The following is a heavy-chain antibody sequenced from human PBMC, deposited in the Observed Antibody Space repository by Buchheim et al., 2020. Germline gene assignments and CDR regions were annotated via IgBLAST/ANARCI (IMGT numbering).Heavy chain of an antibody. D-gene: IGHD3-10*01. CDR2: ISYDGNNK. CDR1: GFTFSNYG. V-gene: IGHV3-30*18. J-gene: IGHJ6*02. Sequence: QVQLVESGGGVVQPGRSLRLSCAASGFTFSNYGMHWVRQAPGKGLEWVAVISYDGNNKYYADSVKGRFTISRDNSKNTLYLQMNSLRAEDTAVYYCAKDIWVRGVKGGMDVWGQGTT. CDR3: AKDIWVRGVKGGMDV.